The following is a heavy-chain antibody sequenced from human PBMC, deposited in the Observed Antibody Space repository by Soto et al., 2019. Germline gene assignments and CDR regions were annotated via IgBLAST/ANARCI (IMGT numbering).Heavy chain of an antibody. CDR1: GFTFSSFP. CDR2: VSKDGNEK. CDR3: VTEGAAGYFPN. J-gene: IGHJ4*02. D-gene: IGHD3-22*01. Sequence: QVHLVDSGGGVVQPGRSMRLSCAASGFTFSSFPIHWVRQAPGKGLEWVALVSKDGNEKHYADSVKGRFTISRDNSRNMVYLQLSSLKDEDTAVYYCVTEGAAGYFPNWGQGTLVTVSS. V-gene: IGHV3-30-3*01.